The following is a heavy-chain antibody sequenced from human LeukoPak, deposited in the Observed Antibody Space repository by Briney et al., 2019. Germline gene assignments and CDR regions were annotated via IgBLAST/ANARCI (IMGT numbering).Heavy chain of an antibody. D-gene: IGHD6-19*01. J-gene: IGHJ4*02. CDR2: IYSGGST. V-gene: IGHV3-66*01. CDR1: GFTVRSNY. CDR3: ATQSEWLGDFDY. Sequence: GGSLRLPCAASGFTVRSNYMSWVRQAPGKGLEWVSVIYSGGSTYYADSVKGRFTISRDNSKNTLYLQMNSLRAEDTAVYYCATQSEWLGDFDYWGQGTLVTVSS.